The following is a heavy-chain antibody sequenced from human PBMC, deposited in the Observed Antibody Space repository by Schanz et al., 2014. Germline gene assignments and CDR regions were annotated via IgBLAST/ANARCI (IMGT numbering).Heavy chain of an antibody. Sequence: QVQLQESGPGLVKPSETLSLTCTVSAAFISRYYWSWVRQAPGKGLEWIGYVNYIGSTKYNPSLGSRVTISADTTKKKFSLNRPSVTAADTAVYYCASSGYDWWYYYYMDVWGKGTTVTVSS. CDR2: VNYIGST. CDR1: AAFISRYY. J-gene: IGHJ6*03. CDR3: ASSGYDWWYYYYMDV. D-gene: IGHD5-12*01. V-gene: IGHV4-59*08.